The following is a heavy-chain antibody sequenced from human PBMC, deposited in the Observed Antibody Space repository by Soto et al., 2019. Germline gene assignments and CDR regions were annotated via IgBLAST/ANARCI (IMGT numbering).Heavy chain of an antibody. CDR2: IYYSGST. J-gene: IGHJ4*02. CDR3: ESYCRGGSCYSSHFDY. Sequence: QVQLQESGPGLVKPSQTLSLTCTVSGGSISSGGYYWNWIRQHPGKGLEWIGYIYYSGSTYSNPSLKSRFTLPVDTSKNHFSLKLSSATAADTAVYYCESYCRGGSCYSSHFDYWGQGTLVTVSS. CDR1: GGSISSGGYY. D-gene: IGHD2-15*01. V-gene: IGHV4-31*03.